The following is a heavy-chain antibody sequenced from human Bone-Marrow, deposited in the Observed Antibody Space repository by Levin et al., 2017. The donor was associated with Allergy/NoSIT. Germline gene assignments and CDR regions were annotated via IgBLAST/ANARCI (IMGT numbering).Heavy chain of an antibody. CDR2: ISGSGDRT. Sequence: GESLKISCAASGFIFSSYAMNWVRQAPGKGLAWVAGISGSGDRTYYADSVKGRFTISRDNSKNTVYLQMNNLRVEDAAVYFCAKEWDTGGADPWGQGSLVTVSS. J-gene: IGHJ5*02. CDR3: AKEWDTGGADP. D-gene: IGHD1-26*01. V-gene: IGHV3-23*01. CDR1: GFIFSSYA.